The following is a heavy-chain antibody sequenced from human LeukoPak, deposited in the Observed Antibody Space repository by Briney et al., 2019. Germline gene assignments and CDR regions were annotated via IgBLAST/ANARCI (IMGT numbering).Heavy chain of an antibody. CDR2: ISGSGGST. D-gene: IGHD3-10*01. CDR3: AKDLITMVRGVIITETGFDY. CDR1: GFTFSSYA. J-gene: IGHJ4*02. Sequence: GGSLRLSCAASGFTFSSYAMSWVRQAPGKGLEWVSAISGSGGSTYYADSVKGRFTISRDNSKNTLYLQMNSLRAEDTAVYYCAKDLITMVRGVIITETGFDYWGQGTLVTVSS. V-gene: IGHV3-23*01.